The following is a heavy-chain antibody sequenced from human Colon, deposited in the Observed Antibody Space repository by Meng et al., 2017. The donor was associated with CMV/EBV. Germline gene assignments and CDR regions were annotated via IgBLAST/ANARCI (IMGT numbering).Heavy chain of an antibody. CDR1: GGSLIGTNW. Sequence: VSLTCVVSGGSLIGTNWWNWVRQPPGGGLEWIGEIFHSGASNYNPSLKSRATISIDNSKNQFSLRLTSVTVADTAVYFCADPPAGLWGQGVLVTVSS. V-gene: IGHV4-4*01. J-gene: IGHJ4*02. CDR2: IFHSGAS. D-gene: IGHD3-16*01. CDR3: ADPPAGL.